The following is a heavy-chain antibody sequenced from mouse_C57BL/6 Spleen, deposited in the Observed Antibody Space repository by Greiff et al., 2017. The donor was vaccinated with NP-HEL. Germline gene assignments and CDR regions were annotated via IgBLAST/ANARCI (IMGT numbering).Heavy chain of an antibody. Sequence: VQLQQSGAELVKPGASVKLSCKASGYPFTSYWMHWVKQRPGRGLEWIGRIDPNSGGTKYNEKFKSKATLTVDKPSSTAYMQLSSLTSEDSAVYYCARSIGSSYAYAMDYWGQGTSVTVAS. V-gene: IGHV1-72*01. CDR3: ARSIGSSYAYAMDY. D-gene: IGHD1-1*01. CDR1: GYPFTSYW. J-gene: IGHJ4*01. CDR2: IDPNSGGT.